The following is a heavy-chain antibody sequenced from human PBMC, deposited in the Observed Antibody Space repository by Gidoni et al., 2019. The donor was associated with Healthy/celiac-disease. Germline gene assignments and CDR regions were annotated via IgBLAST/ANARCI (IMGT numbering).Heavy chain of an antibody. CDR1: GGSISSGGYY. D-gene: IGHD3-10*01. J-gene: IGHJ3*02. CDR2: ISYSGST. CDR3: ARDRGRGGSEEPGAQNLDGAAFDI. V-gene: IGHV4-31*03. Sequence: VQLQESGPGLVKPSQTLSLTCTVSGGSISSGGYYWSWIRQHPGKGLEWIGYISYSGSTYYNPSLKSRVTISVDTSKNQFSLKLSSVTAADTAVYYCARDRGRGGSEEPGAQNLDGAAFDIWGQGTMVTVSS.